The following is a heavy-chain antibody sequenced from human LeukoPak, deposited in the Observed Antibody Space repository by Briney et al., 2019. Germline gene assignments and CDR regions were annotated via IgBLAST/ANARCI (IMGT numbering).Heavy chain of an antibody. D-gene: IGHD1-14*01. CDR1: GGSFSGYY. CDR3: AGIAGGASYYFDY. Sequence: PSETLSLTCAVYGGSFSGYYWSWIRQPPGKGLEWIGEINHSGSTNYNPSLKSRVTISVDTSKNQFSLKLSSETAADTAVYYCAGIAGGASYYFDYWGQGTLVTVSS. V-gene: IGHV4-34*01. CDR2: INHSGST. J-gene: IGHJ4*02.